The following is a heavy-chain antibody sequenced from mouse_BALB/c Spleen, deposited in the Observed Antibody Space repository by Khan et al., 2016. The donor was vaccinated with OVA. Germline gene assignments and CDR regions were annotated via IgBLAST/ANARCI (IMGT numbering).Heavy chain of an antibody. D-gene: IGHD2-3*01. CDR1: GYSITSDYA. CDR2: ISYSGST. Sequence: EVQLQESGPGLVKPSQSLSLTCTVTGYSITSDYAWNWIRQFPGNTLEWMGYISYSGSTNYNPSLKSRISIPRDTSKNQFILQLNSVTTEDTATYYCARDGSRYNYAMDYWGQGTSGTVSS. V-gene: IGHV3-2*02. J-gene: IGHJ4*01. CDR3: ARDGSRYNYAMDY.